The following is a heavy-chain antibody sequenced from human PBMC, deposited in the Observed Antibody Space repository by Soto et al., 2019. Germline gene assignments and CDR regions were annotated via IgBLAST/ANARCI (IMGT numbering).Heavy chain of an antibody. CDR3: AKDRGALRWSEEHFYFDY. J-gene: IGHJ4*01. Sequence: PGGSLRLSCAASGFTFSSYGMHWVRQAPGKWLEWVALISYDGRNIYYADAVKGRFTISRDNSKNTLYLQANSLSTEDTAVYYCAKDRGALRWSEEHFYFDYWGHGXLVTVYS. CDR2: ISYDGRNI. V-gene: IGHV3-30*18. CDR1: GFTFSSYG. D-gene: IGHD4-17*01.